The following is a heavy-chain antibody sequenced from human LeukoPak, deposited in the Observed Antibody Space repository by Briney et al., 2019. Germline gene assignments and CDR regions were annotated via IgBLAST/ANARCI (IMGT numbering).Heavy chain of an antibody. V-gene: IGHV4-39*07. CDR2: IYESGST. D-gene: IGHD6-13*01. CDR3: ARGGSSWSYAMDV. CDR1: GGSISSSSYY. J-gene: IGHJ6*02. Sequence: SETLSLTCTVSGGSISSSSYYWGWLRQTPGKGREWVGCIYESGSTYHNPSLKSRVTISVDTCKNQFSLQVSSVTAADTAVYYCARGGSSWSYAMDVGGQGTTVTVSS.